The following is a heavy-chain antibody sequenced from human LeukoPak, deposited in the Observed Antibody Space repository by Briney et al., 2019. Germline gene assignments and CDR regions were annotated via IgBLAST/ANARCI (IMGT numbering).Heavy chain of an antibody. V-gene: IGHV3-48*04. CDR2: ISSSLDSSM. CDR3: ARDGGHNYDILTGYSDV. D-gene: IGHD3-9*01. Sequence: GGSLRLSCAASGFTFNVYSMNWVRQAPGKGLEWVSFISSSLDSSMYYADSVKGRFTISRDNAKNSLYLQMDSLRAEDTAVYYCARDGGHNYDILTGYSDVWGKGTTATVSS. CDR1: GFTFNVYS. J-gene: IGHJ6*03.